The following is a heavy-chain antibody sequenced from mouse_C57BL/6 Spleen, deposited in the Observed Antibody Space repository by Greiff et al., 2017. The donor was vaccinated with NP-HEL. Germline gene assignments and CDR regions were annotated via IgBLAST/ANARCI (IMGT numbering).Heavy chain of an antibody. J-gene: IGHJ1*03. CDR2: INPSNGGT. D-gene: IGHD2-1*01. Sequence: QVQLQQPGTELVKPGASVKLSCKASGYTFTSYWMHWVKQRPGQGLEWIGNINPSNGGTNYIEKFKSKATLTVDKSSSTAYMQLSSLTSEDSAVYYGARCYGNYRAWYFDVWGTGTTVTVSS. CDR1: GYTFTSYW. V-gene: IGHV1-53*01. CDR3: ARCYGNYRAWYFDV.